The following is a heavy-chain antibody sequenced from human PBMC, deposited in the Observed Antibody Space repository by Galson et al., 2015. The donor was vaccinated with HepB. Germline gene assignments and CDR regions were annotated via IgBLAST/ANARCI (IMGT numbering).Heavy chain of an antibody. Sequence: SETLSLTCTVSGGSISSYYWSWIRQPPGKGLEWIGYIYYSGSTNYNPSLKSRVTISVDTSKNQFSLKLSSVTAADTAVYYCARDLGGYYGSGSYYKGGYFDYWGQGTLVTVSS. CDR1: GGSISSYY. D-gene: IGHD3-10*01. J-gene: IGHJ4*02. CDR2: IYYSGST. CDR3: ARDLGGYYGSGSYYKGGYFDY. V-gene: IGHV4-59*01.